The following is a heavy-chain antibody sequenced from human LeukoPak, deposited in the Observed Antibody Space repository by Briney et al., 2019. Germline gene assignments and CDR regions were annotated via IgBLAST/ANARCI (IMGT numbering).Heavy chain of an antibody. CDR2: INPSGGST. Sequence: ASVKVSCKASGYTFTSYYMHWVRQAPGQGLKGMGLINPSGGSTSYAQKFQGRVTMTRDTSTSTVYMELSSLRSEDTAVYYCARDRGSIAVAGTFDYWGQGTLVTVSS. J-gene: IGHJ4*02. D-gene: IGHD6-19*01. CDR1: GYTFTSYY. CDR3: ARDRGSIAVAGTFDY. V-gene: IGHV1-46*01.